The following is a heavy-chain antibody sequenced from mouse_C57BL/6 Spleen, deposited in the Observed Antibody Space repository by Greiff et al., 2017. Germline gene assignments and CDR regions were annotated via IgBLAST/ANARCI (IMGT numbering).Heavy chain of an antibody. V-gene: IGHV1-26*01. CDR2: INPNNGGT. Sequence: EVQLQQSGPELVKPGASVKISCKASGYTFTDYYMNWVKQSHGKSLEWIGDINPNNGGTSYNQKFKGKATLTVDKSSSTAYMELRSLTSEDSAVYYCARRSPYDYDDGGYFDVWGTGTTVTVSS. CDR3: ARRSPYDYDDGGYFDV. CDR1: GYTFTDYY. J-gene: IGHJ1*03. D-gene: IGHD2-4*01.